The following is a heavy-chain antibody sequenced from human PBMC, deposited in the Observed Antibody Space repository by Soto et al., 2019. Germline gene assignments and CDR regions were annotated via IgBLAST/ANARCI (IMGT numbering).Heavy chain of an antibody. CDR1: GGSFSGYY. V-gene: IGHV4-34*01. CDR2: INHSGST. D-gene: IGHD3-22*01. CDR3: ARFRYYYDSSGYYPDYFDY. J-gene: IGHJ4*02. Sequence: QVQLQQWGAGLLKPSETLSLTCAVYGGSFSGYYWSWIRQPPGKGLEWIGEINHSGSTNYNPSLKSRVTISVDTSKIQFSLKLSSVTAADTAVYYCARFRYYYDSSGYYPDYFDYWGQGTLVTVSS.